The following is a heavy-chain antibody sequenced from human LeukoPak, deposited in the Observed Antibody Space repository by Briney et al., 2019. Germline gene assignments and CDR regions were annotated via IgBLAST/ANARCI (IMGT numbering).Heavy chain of an antibody. CDR2: ISGSGGST. Sequence: GGSLRLSCAASGFTFSRYAMSWVRQAPGKGLEWVSAISGSGGSTYYADSVKGRFTISRDNSKNTLYLQMNSLRAEDTAVYYCAKDHRRDGNNRRANYFDYWGQGTLVTVSS. J-gene: IGHJ4*02. CDR3: AKDHRRDGNNRRANYFDY. CDR1: GFTFSRYA. D-gene: IGHD5-24*01. V-gene: IGHV3-23*01.